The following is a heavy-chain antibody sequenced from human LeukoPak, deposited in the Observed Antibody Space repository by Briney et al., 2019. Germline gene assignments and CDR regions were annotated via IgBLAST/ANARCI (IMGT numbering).Heavy chain of an antibody. D-gene: IGHD3-22*01. CDR1: GGSFSGYY. CDR2: INHSGST. J-gene: IGHJ4*02. V-gene: IGHV4-34*01. CDR3: ARDVRYYYDSSGYPTYYFDY. Sequence: SETLSLTCAVYGGSFSGYYWSWIRQPPGKGLEWIGEINHSGSTNYNPSLKSRVTISVDTSKNQFSLKLSSVTAADTAVYYCARDVRYYYDSSGYPTYYFDYWGQGTLVTVSS.